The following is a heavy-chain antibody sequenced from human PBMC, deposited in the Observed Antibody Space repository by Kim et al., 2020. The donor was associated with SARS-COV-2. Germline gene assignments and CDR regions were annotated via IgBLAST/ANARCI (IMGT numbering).Heavy chain of an antibody. V-gene: IGHV3-53*04. CDR3: ARVLPYGDYFDY. CDR2: IYSGGST. J-gene: IGHJ4*02. CDR1: EFTVSSNY. D-gene: IGHD4-17*01. Sequence: GGSLRLSCAASEFTVSSNYMSWVRQAPGKGLEWVSVIYSGGSTFYADSVKGRFTISRHNSKNTLFLQMNSLRAEDTAVYFCARVLPYGDYFDYWGQGTLVTVSS.